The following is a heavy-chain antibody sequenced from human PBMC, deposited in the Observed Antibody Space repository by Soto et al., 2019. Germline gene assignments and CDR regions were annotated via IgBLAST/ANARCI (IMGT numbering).Heavy chain of an antibody. CDR3: ARSTSKTGYSSGWYLGWFDP. Sequence: ASVKVSCKASGYTFTSYYMHWVRQAPGQGLEWMGIINPSGGSTSYAQKFQGRVTMTRDTSTSTVYMELSSLRSEDTAVYYCARSTSKTGYSSGWYLGWFDPWGQGTLVTVSS. J-gene: IGHJ5*02. D-gene: IGHD6-19*01. CDR1: GYTFTSYY. V-gene: IGHV1-46*03. CDR2: INPSGGST.